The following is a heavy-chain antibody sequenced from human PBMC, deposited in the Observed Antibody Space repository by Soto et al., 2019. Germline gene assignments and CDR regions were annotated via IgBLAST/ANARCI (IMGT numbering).Heavy chain of an antibody. CDR1: GFTFSSYA. D-gene: IGHD1-26*01. J-gene: IGHJ6*02. CDR2: ISSNGGST. CDR3: VKGELHGSADYYYYGMDV. Sequence: PGGSLRLSCSASGFTFSSYAMHWVRQAPGKGLEYVSAISSNGGSTYYADSVKGRFTISRDNSKNTLYLQMSSLRAEDTAVYYCVKGELHGSADYYYYGMDVCGQGTTLTVSS. V-gene: IGHV3-64D*06.